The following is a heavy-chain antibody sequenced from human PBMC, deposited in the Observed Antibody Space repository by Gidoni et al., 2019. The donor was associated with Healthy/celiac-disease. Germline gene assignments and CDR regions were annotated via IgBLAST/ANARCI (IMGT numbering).Heavy chain of an antibody. D-gene: IGHD6-19*01. V-gene: IGHV4-34*01. J-gene: IGHJ4*02. Sequence: QVQLQQWGAGLLKPSETLSLTCAVYGGSFSGYYWSWIRQPPGKGLEWIGEINQSGSTNYNPSLKSRVTISVDTSKNLFSLKLSSVTAADTAVYYCARGSGWRDYWGQGTLVTVSS. CDR1: GGSFSGYY. CDR3: ARGSGWRDY. CDR2: INQSGST.